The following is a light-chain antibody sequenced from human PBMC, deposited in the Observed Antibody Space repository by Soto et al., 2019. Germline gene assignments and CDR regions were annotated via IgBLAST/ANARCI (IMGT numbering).Light chain of an antibody. Sequence: EIVLTQSPGTLSLSPGERATLSCRASQNVSSSYLAWYQQKPGQAPRLLIYGASSRATGIPDRFSGSESGTDFTLTISRLEPEDFAVYYCQQYGSSPPWTFGQGTKVEIK. J-gene: IGKJ1*01. V-gene: IGKV3-20*01. CDR3: QQYGSSPPWT. CDR1: QNVSSSY. CDR2: GAS.